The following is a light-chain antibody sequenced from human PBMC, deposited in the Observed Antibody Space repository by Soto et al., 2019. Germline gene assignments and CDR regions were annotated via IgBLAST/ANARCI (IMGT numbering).Light chain of an antibody. CDR3: QQYGSSGT. Sequence: ETLMTQSPATLSVSPGERATLSCRASHSVNNNLAWYQQKLGQAPRVLIYGASTRATGIPARFTGSGSGTEFILTITSLQSEDFAVYYCQQYGSSGTFGQGTKVDIK. V-gene: IGKV3-15*01. CDR2: GAS. J-gene: IGKJ1*01. CDR1: HSVNNN.